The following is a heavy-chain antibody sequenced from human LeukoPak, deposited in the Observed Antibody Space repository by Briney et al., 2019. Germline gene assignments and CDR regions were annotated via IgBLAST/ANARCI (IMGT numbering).Heavy chain of an antibody. Sequence: SETLSLTCAVYGGSFSGYYWSWIRQPPRKGLEWIGEINHSGSTNYNPSLKSRVTISVDTSKNQFSLKLSSVTAADTAVYYCARSAMVRGNDDYWGQGTLVTVSS. CDR3: ARSAMVRGNDDY. V-gene: IGHV4-34*01. CDR2: INHSGST. J-gene: IGHJ4*02. CDR1: GGSFSGYY. D-gene: IGHD3-10*01.